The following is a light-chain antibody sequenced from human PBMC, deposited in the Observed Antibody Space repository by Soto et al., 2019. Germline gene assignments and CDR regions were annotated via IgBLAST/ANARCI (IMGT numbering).Light chain of an antibody. J-gene: IGKJ3*01. Sequence: EIVLTQSPATLSLSPGERAILSCRASQSVGTYLAWYQQKPGQAPRLPIYDASNRATGIPARFGGSGSGTDFTLTINSLEPEDFAVYYCQQRSNWPGTFGPGTKVDIK. V-gene: IGKV3-11*01. CDR1: QSVGTY. CDR2: DAS. CDR3: QQRSNWPGT.